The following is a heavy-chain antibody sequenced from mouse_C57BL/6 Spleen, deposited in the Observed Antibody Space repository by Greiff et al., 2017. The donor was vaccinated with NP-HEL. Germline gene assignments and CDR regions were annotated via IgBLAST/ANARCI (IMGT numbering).Heavy chain of an antibody. D-gene: IGHD2-2*01. CDR2: IDPEDGDT. V-gene: IGHV14-1*01. J-gene: IGHJ3*01. Sequence: EVQLQQSGAELVRPGASVKLSCTASGFNIKDYYMHWVKQRPEQGLEWIGRIDPEDGDTEYAPKFQGKATMTAYTSSNTVYLQLISLTSEDTAVYYCTTRLPFAYWGQATLVTVSA. CDR3: TTRLPFAY. CDR1: GFNIKDYY.